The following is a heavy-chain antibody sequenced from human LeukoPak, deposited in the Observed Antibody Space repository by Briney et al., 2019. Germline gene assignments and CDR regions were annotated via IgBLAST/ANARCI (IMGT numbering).Heavy chain of an antibody. Sequence: SETLSLTCAVSGYSISSGCYWGWIRQPPGKGLEWIGSIYHSGSTYYNPSLKSRVTISVDTSKNQFSLKLSSVTAADTAVYYCARPYYDFWSGFDAFDIWGQGTMVTVSS. D-gene: IGHD3-3*01. J-gene: IGHJ3*02. CDR1: GYSISSGCY. V-gene: IGHV4-38-2*01. CDR2: IYHSGST. CDR3: ARPYYDFWSGFDAFDI.